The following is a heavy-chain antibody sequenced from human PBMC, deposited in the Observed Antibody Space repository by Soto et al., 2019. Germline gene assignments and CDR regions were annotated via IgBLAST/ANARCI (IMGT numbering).Heavy chain of an antibody. J-gene: IGHJ6*04. V-gene: IGHV4-59*11. CDR3: ARGKDYSTPDL. D-gene: IGHD4-4*01. Sequence: PSETLSLTCTVSGGSISSHYWSWIRQPPGKGLEWIGYIYYSGSTNYNPSLKSRVTISVDTSKNQFSLKLSSVTAADTAVYYCARGKDYSTPDLWGKGTTVTVSS. CDR2: IYYSGST. CDR1: GGSISSHY.